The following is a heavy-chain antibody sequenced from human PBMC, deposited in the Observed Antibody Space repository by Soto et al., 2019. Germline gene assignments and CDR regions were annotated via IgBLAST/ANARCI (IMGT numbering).Heavy chain of an antibody. Sequence: PEETLSLTCTVSGGSISSYYWSWIRQPPGKGLEWIGYIYYSGSTNYNPSLKSRVTISVDTSKNQFSLKLSSVTAADTAVYYCARGLVGYSYGYYFDYWGQGTLVTVSS. CDR2: IYYSGST. D-gene: IGHD5-18*01. V-gene: IGHV4-59*01. J-gene: IGHJ4*02. CDR1: GGSISSYY. CDR3: ARGLVGYSYGYYFDY.